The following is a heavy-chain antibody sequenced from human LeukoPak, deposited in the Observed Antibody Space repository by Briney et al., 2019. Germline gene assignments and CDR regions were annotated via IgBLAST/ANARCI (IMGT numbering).Heavy chain of an antibody. CDR2: IYYTGST. J-gene: IGHJ5*02. CDR1: GGSISRDY. Sequence: SETLSLTCTVSGGSISRDYWSWIRQPPGKGLEWIGYIYYTGSTNYNPSLNSRVTISLETSKNQFSLNLSSVTAADTAVYYCARVPAAMNWFDPWGQGTLVTVSS. V-gene: IGHV4-59*01. CDR3: ARVPAAMNWFDP. D-gene: IGHD2-2*01.